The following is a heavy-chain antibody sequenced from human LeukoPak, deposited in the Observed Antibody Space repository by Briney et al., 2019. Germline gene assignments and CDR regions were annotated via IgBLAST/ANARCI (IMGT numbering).Heavy chain of an antibody. Sequence: SETLSLTCTVSGGSISNYYWSWIRQPPGKGLEWIGYIYYSGSANYNPSLKSRVTISVDTSKNQFSLKLSSVTAADTAVYYCAREYYSNYLKNWYFDLWGRGTLVTVSS. V-gene: IGHV4-59*12. CDR3: AREYYSNYLKNWYFDL. CDR1: GGSISNYY. CDR2: IYYSGSA. D-gene: IGHD4-11*01. J-gene: IGHJ2*01.